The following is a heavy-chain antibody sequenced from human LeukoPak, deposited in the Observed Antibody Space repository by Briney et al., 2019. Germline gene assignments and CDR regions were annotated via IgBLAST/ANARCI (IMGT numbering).Heavy chain of an antibody. J-gene: IGHJ6*03. D-gene: IGHD3-16*02. CDR3: TRDAGGGVIAYGYYYYYMDV. Sequence: GGSLRLSCAASGFTFSSYSMNWVRQAPGKGLEWVGFIRSKAYGGTTEYAASVKGRFTISRDDSKSIAYLQMNSLKTEDTAVYYCTRDAGGGVIAYGYYYYYMDVWGKGTTVTISS. CDR2: IRSKAYGGTT. CDR1: GFTFSSYS. V-gene: IGHV3-49*04.